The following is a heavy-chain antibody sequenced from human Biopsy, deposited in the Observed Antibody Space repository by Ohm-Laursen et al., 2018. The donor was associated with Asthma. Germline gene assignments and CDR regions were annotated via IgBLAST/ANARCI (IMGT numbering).Heavy chain of an antibody. V-gene: IGHV4-39*01. Sequence: TLSLTCTVSGGSMTPTSHYWDWIRQAPGKGLEWIGYISYGGKTSYNPSLKNRVTISRDTSKNQFSLRLTSVTAADTAVYFCARRITIFGVVQKDHGMDAWGQGTTVIVSS. CDR2: ISYGGKT. CDR3: ARRITIFGVVQKDHGMDA. D-gene: IGHD3-3*01. J-gene: IGHJ6*02. CDR1: GGSMTPTSHY.